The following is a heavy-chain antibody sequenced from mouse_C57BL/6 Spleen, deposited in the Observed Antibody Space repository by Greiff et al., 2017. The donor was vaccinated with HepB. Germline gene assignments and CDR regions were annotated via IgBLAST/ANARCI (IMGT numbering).Heavy chain of an antibody. Sequence: VQLQQPGAELVRPGSSVKLSCKASGYTFTSYWMDWVKQRPGQGLEWIGNIYPSDSETHYNQKFKDKATLTVDKSSSTAYMQLSSLTSEDSAVYYCARELTGRNAMDYWGQGTSVTVSS. D-gene: IGHD4-1*01. V-gene: IGHV1-61*01. CDR2: IYPSDSET. CDR3: ARELTGRNAMDY. CDR1: GYTFTSYW. J-gene: IGHJ4*01.